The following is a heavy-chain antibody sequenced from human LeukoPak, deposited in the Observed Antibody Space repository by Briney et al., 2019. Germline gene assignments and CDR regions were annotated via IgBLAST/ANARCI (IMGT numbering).Heavy chain of an antibody. V-gene: IGHV3-53*01. CDR1: GFTVSSNY. D-gene: IGHD3-3*01. CDR3: ARGRGGFWRTEIDY. Sequence: GGSLRLSCAASGFTVSSNYMSWVRQAPGKGLEWVSVIYSGGSTYYADSVKGRFTIFRDNSKNTLYLQMNSLRAEDTAVYYCARGRGGFWRTEIDYWGQGTLVTVSS. J-gene: IGHJ4*02. CDR2: IYSGGST.